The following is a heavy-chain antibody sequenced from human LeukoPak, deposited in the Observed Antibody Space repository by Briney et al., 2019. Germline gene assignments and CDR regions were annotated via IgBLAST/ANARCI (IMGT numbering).Heavy chain of an antibody. V-gene: IGHV3-33*01. CDR3: ARGSATVTTELDY. CDR1: GFTFSGNG. D-gene: IGHD4-17*01. J-gene: IGHJ4*02. CDR2: IWYDGSNK. Sequence: GGSLRLSCAASGFTFSGNGMHWVRQAPGQGLEWVAIIWYDGSNKFYADSVKGRFTISRDNSRNTLYLQMSSLRAEDTAVYYCARGSATVTTELDYWGQGTLVTVSS.